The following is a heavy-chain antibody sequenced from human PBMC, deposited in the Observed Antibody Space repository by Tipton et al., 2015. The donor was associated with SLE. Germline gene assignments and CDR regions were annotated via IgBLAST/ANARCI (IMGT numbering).Heavy chain of an antibody. Sequence: TLSLTCTVSGGSISTYYWSWIRQPPGKGLEWIGYIYYSGSTNYNPSLKTRVTISVDTSKDQFSLKLSSVTAADTAVYYCARFSSSWHDYYYYYYMDVWGKGTTVTVPS. CDR2: IYYSGST. CDR3: ARFSSSWHDYYYYYYMDV. CDR1: GGSISTYY. V-gene: IGHV4-59*08. J-gene: IGHJ6*03. D-gene: IGHD6-13*01.